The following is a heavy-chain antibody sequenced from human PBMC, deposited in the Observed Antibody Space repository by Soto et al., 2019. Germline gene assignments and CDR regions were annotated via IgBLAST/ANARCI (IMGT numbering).Heavy chain of an antibody. CDR1: GYTFTSYD. D-gene: IGHD3-9*01. J-gene: IGHJ5*02. V-gene: IGHV1-8*01. CDR3: ARGLYDILTGPNWFDP. CDR2: MNPNSGNT. Sequence: AASVKVSCKASGYTFTSYDINWVRQATGQGLEWMGWMNPNSGNTGYAQKFQGRVTMTRNTSISTAYMELSSLRSEDTAVYYCARGLYDILTGPNWFDPWGQGTLVTVSS.